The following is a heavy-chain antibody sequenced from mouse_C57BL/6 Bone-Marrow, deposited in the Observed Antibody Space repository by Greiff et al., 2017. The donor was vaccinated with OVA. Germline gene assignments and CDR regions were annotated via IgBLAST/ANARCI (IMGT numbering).Heavy chain of an antibody. CDR3: ARVLDYGSSYAYYFDY. CDR1: GYTFTNYW. Sequence: QVQLQQSGAELVRPGTSVKMSCKASGYTFTNYWIGWAKQRPGHGLEWIGDIYPGGGYTNYNEKFKGKATLTADKSSSTAYMQFSSLTSEDSAIYYCARVLDYGSSYAYYFDYWGQGTTLTVSS. D-gene: IGHD1-1*01. V-gene: IGHV1-63*01. CDR2: IYPGGGYT. J-gene: IGHJ2*01.